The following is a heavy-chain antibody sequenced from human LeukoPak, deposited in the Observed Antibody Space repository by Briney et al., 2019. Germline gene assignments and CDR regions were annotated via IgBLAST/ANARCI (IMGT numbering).Heavy chain of an antibody. CDR3: ARSIAVAEPFDH. V-gene: IGHV3-11*01. CDR2: ISPSGLTI. CDR1: GFIFSDYY. J-gene: IGHJ4*02. D-gene: IGHD6-19*01. Sequence: GGSLRLSCAASGFIFSDYYMSWIRQAPGKGLEWVSYISPSGLTIYYADSVRGRLTISRDNAKNSLSLQMNSLRAEDTAVYFCARSIAVAEPFDHWGQGTLVPVSS.